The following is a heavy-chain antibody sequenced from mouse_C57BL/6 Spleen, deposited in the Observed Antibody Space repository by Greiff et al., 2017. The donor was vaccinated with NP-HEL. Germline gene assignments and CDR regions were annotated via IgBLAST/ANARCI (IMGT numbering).Heavy chain of an antibody. Sequence: EVQGVESGGGLVKPGGSLKLSCAASGFTFSSYAMSWVRQTPEKRLEWVATISDGGSYTYYPDNVKGRFTISRDNAKNNLYLQMSHLKSEDTAMYYCARDLDGSSYGFAYWGQGTLVTVSA. V-gene: IGHV5-4*01. J-gene: IGHJ3*01. CDR1: GFTFSSYA. CDR2: ISDGGSYT. CDR3: ARDLDGSSYGFAY. D-gene: IGHD1-1*01.